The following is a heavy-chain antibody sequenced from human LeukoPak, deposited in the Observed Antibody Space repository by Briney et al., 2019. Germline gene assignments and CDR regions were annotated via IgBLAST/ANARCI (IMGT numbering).Heavy chain of an antibody. Sequence: PGGSLRLSCAASGFTFSSYAMSWVRRAPGKGLEWVSAISGSGGSTYYAHSVKGRFTISRDNSKNTLYLQMNSLRAEDTAVYYCAADYYDSSGHHFDYWGQRTLVTVSS. J-gene: IGHJ4*02. D-gene: IGHD3-22*01. V-gene: IGHV3-23*01. CDR2: ISGSGGST. CDR3: AADYYDSSGHHFDY. CDR1: GFTFSSYA.